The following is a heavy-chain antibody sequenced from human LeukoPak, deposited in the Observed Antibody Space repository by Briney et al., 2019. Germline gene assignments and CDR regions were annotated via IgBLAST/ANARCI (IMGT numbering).Heavy chain of an antibody. CDR3: ASRRYYDFWSDKARPFDY. CDR2: IIHSGNT. J-gene: IGHJ4*02. CDR1: GGSISSYY. V-gene: IGHV4-34*12. D-gene: IGHD3-3*01. Sequence: SATLSLTCTVSGGSISSYYWSWIRQPPGKGLEWIGEIIHSGNTNYNPSLKSRVTISVDTSKNQFSLKLSSVTAADTAVYFCASRRYYDFWSDKARPFDYWGQGTLVTVSS.